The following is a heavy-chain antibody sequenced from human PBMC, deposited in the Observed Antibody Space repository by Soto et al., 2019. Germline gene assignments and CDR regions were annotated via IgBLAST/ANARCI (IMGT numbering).Heavy chain of an antibody. CDR3: ARGQWELRQYYYYGMDV. Sequence: QVQLVQSGAEVKKPGSSVKVSCKASGGTFSSYAISWVRQAPGQGLEWMGGIIPIFGTANYAQKFQGRVTITADESTSTAYIELSSLRSEDTAVYYCARGQWELRQYYYYGMDVWGQGTTVTVSS. CDR1: GGTFSSYA. D-gene: IGHD1-26*01. V-gene: IGHV1-69*01. CDR2: IIPIFGTA. J-gene: IGHJ6*02.